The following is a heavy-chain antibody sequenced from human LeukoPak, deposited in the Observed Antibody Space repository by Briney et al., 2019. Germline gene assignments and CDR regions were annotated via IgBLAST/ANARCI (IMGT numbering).Heavy chain of an antibody. CDR3: ARGGSNRNNYYYHGMDV. V-gene: IGHV1-69*04. J-gene: IGHJ6*02. Sequence: SVKVSCKASGGTFSSYAISWVRQAPGQGLEWMGRIIPILGIANYAQKFQGRVTITADKSTSTAYMELSSLRSEDTAVYYCARGGSNRNNYYYHGMDVWGQGTTVTVSS. D-gene: IGHD3-16*01. CDR1: GGTFSSYA. CDR2: IIPILGIA.